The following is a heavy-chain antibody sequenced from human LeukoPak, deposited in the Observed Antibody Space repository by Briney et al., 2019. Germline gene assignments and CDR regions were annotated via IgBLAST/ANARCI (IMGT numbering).Heavy chain of an antibody. Sequence: SETLSLTCTVSGASISSSSYFWAWIRQPPGKGLEWIGSIYYSGSTYYNPSLKSRVTISVDTSKNQFSLKLTSVTAADTAVYYCARDLGPSSGWYLGLGYWGQGTLVTVSS. CDR1: GASISSSSYF. CDR2: IYYSGST. CDR3: ARDLGPSSGWYLGLGY. V-gene: IGHV4-39*07. D-gene: IGHD6-19*01. J-gene: IGHJ4*02.